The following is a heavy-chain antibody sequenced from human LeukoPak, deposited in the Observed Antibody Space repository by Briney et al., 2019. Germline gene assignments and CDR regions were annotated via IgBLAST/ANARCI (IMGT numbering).Heavy chain of an antibody. CDR2: ISYDGSNK. D-gene: IGHD2-2*01. V-gene: IGHV3-30-3*01. CDR1: GFTFSSYA. J-gene: IGHJ4*02. CDR3: ARVPPVCGDPQPLVLYFDY. Sequence: GRSLRLSCAGSGFTFSSYAMHWVRQAPGKGLEWVAVISYDGSNKYYADSVKGRFTISRDNSKNTLYLQMNSLRAEDTAVYYCARVPPVCGDPQPLVLYFDYWGQGTLVTVSS.